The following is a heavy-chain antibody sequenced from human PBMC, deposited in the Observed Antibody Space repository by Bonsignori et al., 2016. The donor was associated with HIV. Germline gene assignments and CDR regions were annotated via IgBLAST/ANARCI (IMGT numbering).Heavy chain of an antibody. CDR3: ARDTYYYGSGSRNFDY. D-gene: IGHD3-10*01. Sequence: WIRQPPGKGLEWIGYIYYSGSTYYNPSLKSRVTISVDTSKNQFSLKLSSATAADTAVYYCARDTYYYGSGSRNFDYWGQGTLVTVSS. CDR2: IYYSGST. J-gene: IGHJ4*02. V-gene: IGHV4-30-4*01.